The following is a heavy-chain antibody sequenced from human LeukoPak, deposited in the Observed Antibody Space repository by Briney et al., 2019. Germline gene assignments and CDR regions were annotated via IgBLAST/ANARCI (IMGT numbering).Heavy chain of an antibody. CDR2: ISGSGGST. D-gene: IGHD2-2*01. CDR1: GFTFGSYA. CDR3: AKPRTERYCSSTSCYVDPFDY. Sequence: PGGSLRLSCAASGFTFGSYAMSWVRQAPGKGLEWVSAISGSGGSTYYADSVKGRFTISRDNSKNTLYLQMNSLRAEDTAVYYCAKPRTERYCSSTSCYVDPFDYWGQGTLVTVSS. J-gene: IGHJ4*02. V-gene: IGHV3-23*01.